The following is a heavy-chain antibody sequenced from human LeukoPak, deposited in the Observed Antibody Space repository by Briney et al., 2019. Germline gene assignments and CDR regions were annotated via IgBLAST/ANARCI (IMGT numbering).Heavy chain of an antibody. Sequence: GSLRLSCAASGFTFSDYYMSWIRQAPGKGLEWVSYISGSSSYTNYADSVKGRFTISRDNARNSLYLQMNSLRAEDTAVYYCAGWDNSGWQPFEYWGQGTLVTVSS. CDR1: GFTFSDYY. V-gene: IGHV3-11*06. D-gene: IGHD6-19*01. CDR3: AGWDNSGWQPFEY. J-gene: IGHJ4*02. CDR2: ISGSSSYT.